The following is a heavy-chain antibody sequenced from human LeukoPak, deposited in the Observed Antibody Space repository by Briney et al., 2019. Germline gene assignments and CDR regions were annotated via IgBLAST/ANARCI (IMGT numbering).Heavy chain of an antibody. D-gene: IGHD3-22*01. CDR2: INSSGSSI. Sequence: GGSLRLSCAASGFTFSNYEMNWVRQAPGKGLEWVAYINSSGSSIYYADTVQGRFTISRDNAKNSLYLQMNSLRAENTAVYYCARVQYYYDSSGYYAYYFDYWGQGTLVTVSS. CDR3: ARVQYYYDSSGYYAYYFDY. CDR1: GFTFSNYE. V-gene: IGHV3-48*03. J-gene: IGHJ4*02.